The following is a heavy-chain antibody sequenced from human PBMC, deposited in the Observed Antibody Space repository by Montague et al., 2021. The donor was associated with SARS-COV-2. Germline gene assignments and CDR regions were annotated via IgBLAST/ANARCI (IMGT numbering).Heavy chain of an antibody. CDR3: ARERRYCSGGSCYSGWFDP. CDR2: IYHSGST. CDR1: GYSISSGYY. D-gene: IGHD2-15*01. V-gene: IGHV4-38-2*02. J-gene: IGHJ5*02. Sequence: SETLSLTCTDSGYSISSGYYWGWIRQPPGKGLEWIGSIYHSGSTYYNPSLKSRVTISVDTSKNQFSLKLSSVTAADTAVYYCARERRYCSGGSCYSGWFDPWGQGTLVTVSS.